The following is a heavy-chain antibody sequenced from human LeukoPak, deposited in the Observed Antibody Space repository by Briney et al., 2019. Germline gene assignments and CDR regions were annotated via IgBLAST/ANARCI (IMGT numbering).Heavy chain of an antibody. V-gene: IGHV3-9*03. Sequence: PGGSLRLSCAASGFTFDDYAMHWVRQAPGKGLEWVSGISWNSGSIGYADSVKGRFTISRDNAKNSLYLQMNSLRAEDMALYYCAKSSFSGIYYYMDVWGKGTTVTVSS. CDR1: GFTFDDYA. D-gene: IGHD6-25*01. CDR2: ISWNSGSI. CDR3: AKSSFSGIYYYMDV. J-gene: IGHJ6*03.